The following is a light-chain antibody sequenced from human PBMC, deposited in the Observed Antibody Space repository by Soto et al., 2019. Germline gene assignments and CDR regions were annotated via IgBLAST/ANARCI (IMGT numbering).Light chain of an antibody. CDR3: QQGYSRPRT. Sequence: IQMTQSPSSLSASVGDRVTITCRASQSISSYLNWYQQKPGKAPNLLIFTSSNLESGVPSRFSGSGSGTDFTLTISSLQPEDFATYFCQQGYSRPRTFGQGTKVDIK. V-gene: IGKV1-39*01. J-gene: IGKJ1*01. CDR2: TSS. CDR1: QSISSY.